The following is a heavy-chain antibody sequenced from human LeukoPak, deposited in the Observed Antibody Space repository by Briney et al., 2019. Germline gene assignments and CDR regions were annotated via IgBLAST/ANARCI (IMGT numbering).Heavy chain of an antibody. Sequence: SETLSLTCTVSGASISSSSYYWGGIRQPPGKGLEWIGSIYYSGSTYYNPSLKSRVTISVDTSKNQFSLKLSSVTAADTAVYYCASVEFGYSSLFDYWGQGTLVTVSS. CDR3: ASVEFGYSSLFDY. V-gene: IGHV4-39*01. J-gene: IGHJ4*02. D-gene: IGHD6-13*01. CDR2: IYYSGST. CDR1: GASISSSSYY.